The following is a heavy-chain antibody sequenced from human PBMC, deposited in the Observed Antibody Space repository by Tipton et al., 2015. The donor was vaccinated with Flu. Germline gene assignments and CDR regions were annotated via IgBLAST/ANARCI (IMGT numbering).Heavy chain of an antibody. D-gene: IGHD6-19*01. CDR2: FSASGRTT. J-gene: IGHJ4*02. CDR3: AKVIPELVAGLDY. CDR1: GSTFSRYG. Sequence: SLRLSCAVSGSTFSRYGISWVRQAPGKGLEWVSGFSASGRTTYFADSVKGRFTISRDNFRNTLFLQMNGLRAEDTAVYYCAKVIPELVAGLDYWGQGTLVTVSS. V-gene: IGHV3-23*01.